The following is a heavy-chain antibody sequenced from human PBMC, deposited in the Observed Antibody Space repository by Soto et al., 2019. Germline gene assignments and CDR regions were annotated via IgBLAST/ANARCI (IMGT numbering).Heavy chain of an antibody. D-gene: IGHD1-1*01. V-gene: IGHV6-1*01. Sequence: QTLSLTCAISGDSVSSNSAAWNWIRQSPSRGLEWLGRTYYRSKWYNDYAISVKSRITIHPDTSKNQFSLQLSSVIPEDTAVYYWARAHLGSDRYTLEPCDPWGQGTLVTVSS. J-gene: IGHJ5*02. CDR2: TYYRSKWYN. CDR3: ARAHLGSDRYTLEPCDP. CDR1: GDSVSSNSAA.